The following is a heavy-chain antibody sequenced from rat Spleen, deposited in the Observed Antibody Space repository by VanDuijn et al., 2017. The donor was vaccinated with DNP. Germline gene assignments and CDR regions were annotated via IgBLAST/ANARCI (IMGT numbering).Heavy chain of an antibody. J-gene: IGHJ3*01. Sequence: EVQLQESGPGLVKPSQSLSLTCSVTGYSITSAYRWNWIRKFPGHKLEWMGYINSAGSTNYNPSLKGRLSITRDTSKNQFFLQLNFVTTDDTATYYCAGGRGPFAYWGQGTLVTVSS. CDR1: GYSITSAYR. CDR3: AGGRGPFAY. D-gene: IGHD4-3*01. V-gene: IGHV3-3*01. CDR2: INSAGST.